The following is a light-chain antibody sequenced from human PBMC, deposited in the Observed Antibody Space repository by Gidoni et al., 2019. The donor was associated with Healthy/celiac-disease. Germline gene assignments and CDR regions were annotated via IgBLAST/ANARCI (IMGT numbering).Light chain of an antibody. Sequence: DIQMIQSPSSLSASVGDRVTITCSASHSISSYFKWYQQNPGKAPKRLIYAASSLQSGGPSRFSGSGSCTDFTITISSLLPEDFATYYCQQRYSTTWTFGQGTKVEIK. CDR3: QQRYSTTWT. CDR2: AAS. V-gene: IGKV1-39*01. CDR1: HSISSY. J-gene: IGKJ1*01.